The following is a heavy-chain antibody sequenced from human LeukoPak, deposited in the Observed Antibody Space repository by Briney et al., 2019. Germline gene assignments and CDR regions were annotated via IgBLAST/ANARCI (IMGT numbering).Heavy chain of an antibody. J-gene: IGHJ3*02. V-gene: IGHV3-20*04. Sequence: GGSLRLSCAASGFTFDDYGRSWVRQAPGKGLEWVSGINWNGGSTGYADSVKGRFTISRDNAKNSLYLQMNSLRAEDTALYYCASSSWYGEAFDIWGQGTMVTVSS. D-gene: IGHD6-13*01. CDR2: INWNGGST. CDR1: GFTFDDYG. CDR3: ASSSWYGEAFDI.